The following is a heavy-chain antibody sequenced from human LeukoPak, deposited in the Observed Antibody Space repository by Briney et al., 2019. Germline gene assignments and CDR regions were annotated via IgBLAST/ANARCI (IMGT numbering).Heavy chain of an antibody. J-gene: IGHJ3*02. Sequence: SETLSLTCAVSGGSISSSNWWSWVRQPPGKGLEWIGEIYHSGSTSYNPSLKSRVTISVDKSKNQFSLKLSSVTAADTAVYYCARASGYNDAFDIWGQGTMVTVSS. CDR2: IYHSGST. CDR3: ARASGYNDAFDI. CDR1: GGSISSSNW. V-gene: IGHV4-4*02. D-gene: IGHD3-22*01.